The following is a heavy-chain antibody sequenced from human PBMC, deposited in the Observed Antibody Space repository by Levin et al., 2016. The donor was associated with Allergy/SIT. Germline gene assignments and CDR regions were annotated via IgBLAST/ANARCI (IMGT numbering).Heavy chain of an antibody. V-gene: IGHV3-74*01. Sequence: GESLKISCAASGFTFSSYAMSWVRQAPGKGLEWVSAINSDGSSTSYADSVKGRFTISRDNAKNTLYLQMNSLRAEDTAVYYCARAHTVTPRDWGQGTLVTVSS. CDR1: GFTFSSYA. D-gene: IGHD4-17*01. CDR3: ARAHTVTPRD. J-gene: IGHJ4*02. CDR2: INSDGSST.